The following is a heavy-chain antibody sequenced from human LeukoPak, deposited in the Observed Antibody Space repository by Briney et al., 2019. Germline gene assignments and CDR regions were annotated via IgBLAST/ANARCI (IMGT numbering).Heavy chain of an antibody. CDR2: IKQDGSEK. D-gene: IGHD6-13*01. CDR3: ARQDIAAADIPDAFDI. Sequence: GGSLRLSCAASGFTFSSYWMSWARQAPGKGLEWVANIKQDGSEKYYVDSVKGRFTISRDNAKNSLYLQMNSLRAEDTAVYYCARQDIAAADIPDAFDIWGQGTMVTVSS. V-gene: IGHV3-7*01. J-gene: IGHJ3*02. CDR1: GFTFSSYW.